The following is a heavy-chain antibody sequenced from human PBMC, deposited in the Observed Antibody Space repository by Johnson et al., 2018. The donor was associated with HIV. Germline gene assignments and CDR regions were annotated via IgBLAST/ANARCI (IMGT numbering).Heavy chain of an antibody. D-gene: IGHD1-26*01. CDR1: GFSFSNYW. V-gene: IGHV3-74*01. CDR3: ARGGRYSESVNDAHDI. Sequence: VQLVESGGDLVQPGGSLRLSCVASGFSFSNYWMHWVRQAPGKGPVWVSRISPAESKTDYADSVKGRFTISRDNAKNTLHLQMNSLRGEDTAVYYCARGGRYSESVNDAHDIWGQGTKVTVSS. J-gene: IGHJ3*02. CDR2: ISPAESKT.